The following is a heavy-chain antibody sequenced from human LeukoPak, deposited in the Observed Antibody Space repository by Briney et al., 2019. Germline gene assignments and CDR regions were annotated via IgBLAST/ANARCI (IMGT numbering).Heavy chain of an antibody. CDR3: ASEGLGPFDY. CDR2: INHSGST. Sequence: SETLSLTCAVYGGSFSGYYWSWIRQPPGKGLEWIGEINHSGSTNYNPSLKSRVTISVDTSKNQFSLKLSSVTAADTAVYYCASEGLGPFDYWGQGTLVTVSS. J-gene: IGHJ4*02. V-gene: IGHV4-34*01. CDR1: GGSFSGYY. D-gene: IGHD3/OR15-3a*01.